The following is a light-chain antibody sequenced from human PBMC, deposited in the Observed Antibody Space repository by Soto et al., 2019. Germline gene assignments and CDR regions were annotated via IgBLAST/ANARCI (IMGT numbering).Light chain of an antibody. Sequence: DIQMTQSPSSLSASVGDRVTISCRASQTIANYLNWYQHKPGNAPKRLIYAASSLQSGVQSRFSGSGSGTDFTLTINSLQPEDFATYFCHQSHSSPYTFGQGTRLEIK. J-gene: IGKJ2*01. CDR3: HQSHSSPYT. V-gene: IGKV1-39*01. CDR1: QTIANY. CDR2: AAS.